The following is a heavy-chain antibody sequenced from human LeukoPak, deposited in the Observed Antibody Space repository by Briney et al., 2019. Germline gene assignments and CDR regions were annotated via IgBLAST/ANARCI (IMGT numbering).Heavy chain of an antibody. CDR1: GFTFSSYS. V-gene: IGHV3-21*01. CDR2: ISSSSSYI. J-gene: IGHJ4*02. CDR3: ATTPRAMTTVTTGY. Sequence: GGSLRLPCAASGFTFSSYSMNWVRQAPGKGLEWVSSISSSSSYIYYADSVKGRFTISRDNAKNSLYLQMNSLRAEDTAVYYCATTPRAMTTVTTGYWGQGTLVTVSS. D-gene: IGHD4-17*01.